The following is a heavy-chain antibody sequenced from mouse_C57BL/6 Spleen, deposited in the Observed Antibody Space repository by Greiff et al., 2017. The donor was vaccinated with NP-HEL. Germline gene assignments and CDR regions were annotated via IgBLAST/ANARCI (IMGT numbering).Heavy chain of an antibody. CDR3: ARRACYKAMDY. D-gene: IGHD2-12*01. V-gene: IGHV1-81*01. CDR1: GYTFTSYG. Sequence: QVQLQQSGAELARPGASVKLSCKASGYTFTSYGISWVKQRTGQGLEWIGEIYPRSGNTYYNEKFKGKATLTADKSSRTAYMELRSLTSEDSAVVFYARRACYKAMDYWGQGTSVTVSS. CDR2: IYPRSGNT. J-gene: IGHJ4*01.